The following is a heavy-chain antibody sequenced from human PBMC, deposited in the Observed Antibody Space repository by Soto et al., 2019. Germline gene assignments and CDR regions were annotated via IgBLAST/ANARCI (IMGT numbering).Heavy chain of an antibody. CDR1: GGSISSSSYY. D-gene: IGHD2-21*02. Sequence: SETLSLTCTVSGGSISSSSYYWGWIRQAPGKGLEWIGSIYYSGSTYYNPSLKSRVTISVDTSKNQFSLKLNSVTAADTAVYYCARDLWGYCGTDCYPLDVWGQGTTVT. J-gene: IGHJ6*02. CDR3: ARDLWGYCGTDCYPLDV. V-gene: IGHV4-39*07. CDR2: IYYSGST.